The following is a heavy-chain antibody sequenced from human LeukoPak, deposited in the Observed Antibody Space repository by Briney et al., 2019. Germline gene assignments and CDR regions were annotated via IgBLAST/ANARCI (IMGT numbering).Heavy chain of an antibody. V-gene: IGHV4-59*01. J-gene: IGHJ5*02. Sequence: SETLSLTCTVSGGSISSSYWSWIRQPPGKGLEWIGYIYYSGSTNYNPSLKSRVTISVDTSKNQFSLKLSSVTAADTAVYYCASEVAMGTGTAFDPWGQGTLVTVSS. CDR2: IYYSGST. CDR3: ASEVAMGTGTAFDP. D-gene: IGHD1-7*01. CDR1: GGSISSSY.